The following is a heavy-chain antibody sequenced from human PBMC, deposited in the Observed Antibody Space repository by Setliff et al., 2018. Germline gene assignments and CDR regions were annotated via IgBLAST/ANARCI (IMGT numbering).Heavy chain of an antibody. J-gene: IGHJ6*02. V-gene: IGHV1-24*01. CDR3: ARDLIDPDYGDYLSFYYYGMDV. CDR1: GYTLTELS. CDR2: FDPEDGET. Sequence: ASVKVSCKVSGYTLTELSMHWVRQAPGKGLEWMGGFDPEDGETIYAQKFQGRVTMTEDTSTDTAYMELSSLRSEDTAVYYCARDLIDPDYGDYLSFYYYGMDVWGQGTTVTVSS. D-gene: IGHD4-17*01.